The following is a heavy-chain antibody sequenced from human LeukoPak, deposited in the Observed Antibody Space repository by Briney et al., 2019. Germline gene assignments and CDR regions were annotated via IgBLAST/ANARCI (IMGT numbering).Heavy chain of an antibody. CDR2: ISYDGSNK. CDR3: ARASRYCSSTSCWYWFDP. V-gene: IGHV3-30*04. D-gene: IGHD2-2*01. Sequence: GGSLRLSCAASGFTFSSYAMHWVRQAPGKGLEWVAVISYDGSNKYYADSAKGRFTISRDNSKNTLYLQMNSLRAEDTAVYHCARASRYCSSTSCWYWFDPWGQGTLVTVSS. CDR1: GFTFSSYA. J-gene: IGHJ5*02.